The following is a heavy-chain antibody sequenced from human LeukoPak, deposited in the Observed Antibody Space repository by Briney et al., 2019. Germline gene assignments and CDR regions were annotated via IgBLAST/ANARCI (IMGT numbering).Heavy chain of an antibody. D-gene: IGHD3-10*01. CDR2: IYPGDSDT. V-gene: IGHV5-51*01. J-gene: IGHJ4*02. CDR1: GYNFTIFW. CDR3: ARLPGLVRGAYFDS. Sequence: GESLKISCRGSGYNFTIFWIAWVRQMPGKGLEWMGIIYPGDSDTRYSPSFQGQVTISADKSSSTAYLQWSSLKASDTAMYYCARLPGLVRGAYFDSWGQGTLVTVSS.